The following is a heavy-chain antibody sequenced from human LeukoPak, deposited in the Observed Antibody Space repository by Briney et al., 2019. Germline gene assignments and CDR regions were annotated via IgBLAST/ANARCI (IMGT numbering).Heavy chain of an antibody. CDR3: ARERAYYYDSSGDNWFDP. D-gene: IGHD3-22*01. Sequence: GGSLRLSCGASGFTFRSYGMHWVGQAPGKGLEWVAVIWYDGSNKYYADCVKGRFTISRANSKTTLYLQMNSLRAEDTAVYYCARERAYYYDSSGDNWFDPWGQGTLVTVSS. CDR2: IWYDGSNK. CDR1: GFTFRSYG. V-gene: IGHV3-33*01. J-gene: IGHJ5*02.